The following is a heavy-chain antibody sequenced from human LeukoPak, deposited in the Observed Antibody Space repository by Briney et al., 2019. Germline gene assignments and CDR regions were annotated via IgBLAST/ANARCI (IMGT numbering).Heavy chain of an antibody. CDR1: GFTFDSYA. D-gene: IGHD6-6*01. Sequence: GGSLRLSCGASGFTFDSYAMHWVRQAPGKGLEWLAVISYDGRNNYYGDSVKGRFTISRDNSKNTLYLQMNSLRVEDTAVYYCAVNQGGSSSGFDYWGQGTLVTVSS. J-gene: IGHJ4*02. CDR2: ISYDGRNN. CDR3: AVNQGGSSSGFDY. V-gene: IGHV3-30*07.